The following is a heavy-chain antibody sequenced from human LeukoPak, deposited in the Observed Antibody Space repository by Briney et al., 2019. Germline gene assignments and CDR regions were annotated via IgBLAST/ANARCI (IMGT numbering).Heavy chain of an antibody. CDR2: IWYDGSKK. CDR1: GFTFRSYG. J-gene: IGHJ4*02. Sequence: PGKSLRLSCAASGFTFRSYGMHWGRQAPDKGQEWVAVIWYDGSKKNYADSVKGRFTISRDNSENTLYLQMNSLRAEATALYYCASDGIAVDRGIGYFDYWGQGTLVTVSS. CDR3: ASDGIAVDRGIGYFDY. D-gene: IGHD6-13*01. V-gene: IGHV3-33*01.